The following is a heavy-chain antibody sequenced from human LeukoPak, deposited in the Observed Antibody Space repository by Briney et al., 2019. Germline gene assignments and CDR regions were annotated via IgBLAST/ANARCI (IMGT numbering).Heavy chain of an antibody. CDR3: ARGPLRSWFDP. CDR2: IYYSGST. J-gene: IGHJ5*02. Sequence: SQTLSLTCTVSGGSISSGGYYWSWTRQHPGKGLEWIGYIYYSGSTYYNPSLKSRVTISVDTSKNQFSLKLSSVTAADTAVYYCARGPLRSWFDPWGQGTLVTVSS. V-gene: IGHV4-31*03. D-gene: IGHD5-12*01. CDR1: GGSISSGGYY.